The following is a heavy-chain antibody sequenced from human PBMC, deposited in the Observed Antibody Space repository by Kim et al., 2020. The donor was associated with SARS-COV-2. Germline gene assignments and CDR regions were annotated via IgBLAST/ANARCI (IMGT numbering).Heavy chain of an antibody. J-gene: IGHJ4*02. V-gene: IGHV3-33*06. D-gene: IGHD3-10*01. CDR3: AKGSGSYYNFDY. Sequence: YYADSVKGRFTISRDNSKNTLYLQMNSLRAEDTAVYYCAKGSGSYYNFDYWGQGTLVTVSS.